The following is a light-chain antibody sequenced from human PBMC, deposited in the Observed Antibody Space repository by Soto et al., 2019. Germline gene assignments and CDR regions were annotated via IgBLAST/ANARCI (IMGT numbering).Light chain of an antibody. V-gene: IGKV3-15*01. CDR1: QSVRSN. CDR3: QQYSIWRT. J-gene: IGKJ1*01. Sequence: EIVMAQSPATPSVSPGERATLSCRGSQSVRSNLAWYQQKPGQAPRVLIYGASTRATGIPARFSGSGSGTEFTLTISSLQSEDFAVYYCQQYSIWRTFGQGTKVDIK. CDR2: GAS.